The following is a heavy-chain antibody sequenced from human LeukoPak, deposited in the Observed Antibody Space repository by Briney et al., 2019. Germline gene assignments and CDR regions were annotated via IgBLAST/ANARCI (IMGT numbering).Heavy chain of an antibody. CDR3: ARYAVVTRERYFDL. CDR2: IYTSGST. J-gene: IGHJ2*01. Sequence: SETLSLTCTVSGGSISSYYWSWIRQPPGKGLEWIGRIYTSGSTNYNPSLKSRVTMSVDTSKNQSSLKLGSVTAADTAVYYCARYAVVTRERYFDLWGRGTLVTVSS. V-gene: IGHV4-4*07. CDR1: GGSISSYY. D-gene: IGHD2-2*01.